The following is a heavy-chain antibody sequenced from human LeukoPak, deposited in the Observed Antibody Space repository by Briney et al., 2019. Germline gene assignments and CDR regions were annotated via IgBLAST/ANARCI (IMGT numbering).Heavy chain of an antibody. CDR1: GGSISTYY. V-gene: IGHV4-59*01. J-gene: IGHJ4*02. Sequence: ASETLSLTCTVSGGSISTYYWTWIRQPPRKGLEWIGYIHYSGTTNQNPSLKSRLSISVDTSRNQFSLKLNFVTAADTAVYYCARGLKDDFWSGYFRFDSWGQGTLVTVSS. CDR3: ARGLKDDFWSGYFRFDS. CDR2: IHYSGTT. D-gene: IGHD3-3*01.